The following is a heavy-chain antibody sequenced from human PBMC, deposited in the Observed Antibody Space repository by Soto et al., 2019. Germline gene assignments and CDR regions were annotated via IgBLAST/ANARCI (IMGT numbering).Heavy chain of an antibody. CDR1: GGTFNTYT. Sequence: QVQVVQSGAEVKTPESSVKVSCKPSGGTFNTYTVNWVRLAPGHGLEWMGRFIPILDMANYAQKFKDRVTITADRSTFTAYMELNSLTSDDTAVYYCAITYCRDNSCPRDFDFWGPGTRVTVSS. V-gene: IGHV1-69*02. CDR2: FIPILDMA. D-gene: IGHD2-21*01. J-gene: IGHJ4*02. CDR3: AITYCRDNSCPRDFDF.